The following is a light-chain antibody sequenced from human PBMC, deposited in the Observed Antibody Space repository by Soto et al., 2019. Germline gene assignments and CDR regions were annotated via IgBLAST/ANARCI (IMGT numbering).Light chain of an antibody. CDR3: SSYRNTNSLV. CDR1: SSDVGDYKS. CDR2: EVS. J-gene: IGLJ2*01. Sequence: QSALTQPASVSGSPGQSIAISCSGTSSDVGDYKSVSWYQHHPGKVPKLVIFEVSNRPSGVSNRFSGSKAGNTASLTISGLQAEDEAYYYCSSYRNTNSLVFAGGTKVTVL. V-gene: IGLV2-14*01.